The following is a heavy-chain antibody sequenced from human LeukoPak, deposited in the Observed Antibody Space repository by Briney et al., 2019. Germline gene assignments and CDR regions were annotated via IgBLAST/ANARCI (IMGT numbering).Heavy chain of an antibody. D-gene: IGHD1-26*01. CDR1: GFTFSNYA. CDR2: VSGSGRNT. CDR3: VKSRRVGANQRGLYDY. J-gene: IGHJ4*02. V-gene: IGHV3-23*01. Sequence: GGSLRLSCAGSGFTFSNYAMTWVRQAPGKGLERVSSVSGSGRNTFCTDSVEGRFTISRDNSKNTVYLQMNSLRADDTAVYYCVKSRRVGANQRGLYDYWGQGTLVTVSP.